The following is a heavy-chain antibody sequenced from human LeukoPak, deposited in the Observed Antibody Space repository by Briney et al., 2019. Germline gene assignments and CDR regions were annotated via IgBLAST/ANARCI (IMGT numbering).Heavy chain of an antibody. V-gene: IGHV1-69*13. Sequence: GASVKVSCKASGGTFSSYAISWVRQAPGQGLEWMGGIIPIFGTANYAQKFQGRVAITADESTSTAYMELSSLRSEDTAVYYCARDHRVVPAATDYYYMDVWGKGTTVTISS. CDR2: IIPIFGTA. J-gene: IGHJ6*03. CDR1: GGTFSSYA. D-gene: IGHD2-2*01. CDR3: ARDHRVVPAATDYYYMDV.